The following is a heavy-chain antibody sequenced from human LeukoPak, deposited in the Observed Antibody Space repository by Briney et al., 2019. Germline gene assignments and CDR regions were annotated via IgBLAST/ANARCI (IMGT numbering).Heavy chain of an antibody. J-gene: IGHJ4*02. V-gene: IGHV4-39*07. CDR2: INHSGST. D-gene: IGHD3-22*01. CDR1: GGAISSGTNS. Sequence: SETLSLTCGVSGGAISSGTNSWSWIRQPPGKGLEWIGEINHSGSTNYNPSLKSRVTISVDTSKNQFSPKLSSVTAADTAVYYCASGWYYYDSSGYYDYWGQGTLVTVSS. CDR3: ASGWYYYDSSGYYDY.